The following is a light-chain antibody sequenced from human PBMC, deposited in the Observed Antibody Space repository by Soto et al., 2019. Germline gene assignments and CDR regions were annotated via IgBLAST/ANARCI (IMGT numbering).Light chain of an antibody. CDR3: QQLYSHPLT. J-gene: IGKJ4*01. V-gene: IGKV1-9*01. CDR1: QGITSY. CDR2: SAS. Sequence: IQLTQSPSSLSASVGDRVTITCRASQGITSYLAWYQQRPGKAPGLLIYSASTLRSGVPSRFSGSGYGTDFSLTISNLQPEDFATYYCQQLYSHPLTFGGGTKVDIK.